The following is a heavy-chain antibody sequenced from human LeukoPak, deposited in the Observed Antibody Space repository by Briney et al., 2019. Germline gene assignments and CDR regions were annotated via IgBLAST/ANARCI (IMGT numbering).Heavy chain of an antibody. D-gene: IGHD6-13*01. CDR2: IYYSGST. CDR3: ARGGSSWYHWFDP. V-gene: IGHV4-59*01. Sequence: SETLSLTCTVSGGSISSYYWSWIRQPPGKGLEWIGYIYYSGSTNYNPSLKSRVTISVDTSKNQFPLKLSSVTAADTAVYCCARGGSSWYHWFDPWGQGTLVTVSS. CDR1: GGSISSYY. J-gene: IGHJ5*02.